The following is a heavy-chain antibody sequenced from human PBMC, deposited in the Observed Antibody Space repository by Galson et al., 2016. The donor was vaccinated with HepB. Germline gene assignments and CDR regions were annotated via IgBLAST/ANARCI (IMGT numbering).Heavy chain of an antibody. J-gene: IGHJ4*02. CDR1: GGSISSSSYY. V-gene: IGHV4-39*01. D-gene: IGHD3-3*01. CDR2: MYYSGST. Sequence: ETLSLTCTVSGGSISSSSYYWGWIRQPPGKGLEWIGSMYYSGSTYYNPSLKSRVTISEDTSKNQFSLKLSSVTAADTALYYCARFLSVSDFLSGYYRPYWGQGTLVTVSS. CDR3: ARFLSVSDFLSGYYRPY.